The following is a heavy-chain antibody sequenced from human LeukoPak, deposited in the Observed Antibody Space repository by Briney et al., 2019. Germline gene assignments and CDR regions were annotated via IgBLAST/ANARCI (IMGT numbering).Heavy chain of an antibody. CDR2: INHSGST. CDR3: ARAAPSGIAAAGTNFDY. J-gene: IGHJ4*02. V-gene: IGHV4-34*01. D-gene: IGHD6-13*01. CDR1: VGSFSGYY. Sequence: SETLSLTCAVYVGSFSGYYWSWIRQPPGKGLEWIGEINHSGSTNYNPSLKSRVTISVDTSKNQFSLKLSSVTAADTAVYYCARAAPSGIAAAGTNFDYWGQGTLVTVSS.